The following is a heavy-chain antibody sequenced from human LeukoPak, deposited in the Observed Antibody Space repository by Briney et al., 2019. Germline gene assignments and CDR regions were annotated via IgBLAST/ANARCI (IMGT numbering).Heavy chain of an antibody. D-gene: IGHD2-15*01. CDR1: GYTFTSYY. Sequence: ASVKVSCEASGYTFTSYYMHWVRQAPGQGLEWMGIINPSGGSTSYAQKFQGRVTMTRDTSTSTVYMELSSLRSEDTAVYYCARDADIVTMPAFLDVWGQGTLVTVSS. CDR3: ARDADIVTMPAFLDV. CDR2: INPSGGST. J-gene: IGHJ3*01. V-gene: IGHV1-46*01.